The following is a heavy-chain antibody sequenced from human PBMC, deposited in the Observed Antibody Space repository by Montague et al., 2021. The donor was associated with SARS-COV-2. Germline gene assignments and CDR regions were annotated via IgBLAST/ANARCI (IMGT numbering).Heavy chain of an antibody. CDR2: INHSGST. Sequence: SETLSLTCAVYGGSFSGHYWSWIRQPPGKGLEWIGEINHSGSTNYNPSLKSRVTISVDTSKNQFSLKLSSVTAADTGVYYCARHFPSGYTFGLDAFDLWGQGTMVTVSS. D-gene: IGHD5-18*01. V-gene: IGHV4-34*01. J-gene: IGHJ3*01. CDR1: GGSFSGHY. CDR3: ARHFPSGYTFGLDAFDL.